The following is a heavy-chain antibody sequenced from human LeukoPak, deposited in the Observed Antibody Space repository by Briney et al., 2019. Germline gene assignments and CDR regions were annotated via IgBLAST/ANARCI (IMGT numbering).Heavy chain of an antibody. D-gene: IGHD6-6*01. CDR2: ISSSSSTI. J-gene: IGHJ4*02. V-gene: IGHV3-48*01. CDR3: AVDSSSSTDY. Sequence: GGCLRLSCAASGFTFSSYSMNWVRQAPGKGLEWLSYISSSSSTIYYADSVKGRFTISRDNAKNSLYLQMNSLRAEDTAVYYCAVDSSSSTDYWGQGTLVTVSS. CDR1: GFTFSSYS.